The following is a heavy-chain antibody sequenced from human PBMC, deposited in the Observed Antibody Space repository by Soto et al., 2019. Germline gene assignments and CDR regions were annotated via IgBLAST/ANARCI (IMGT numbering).Heavy chain of an antibody. CDR1: GFTFSSYS. J-gene: IGHJ6*03. D-gene: IGHD3-3*01. V-gene: IGHV3-21*01. CDR3: ARRRDFWSDTNYYYYYMDV. Sequence: GGSLRLSCAASGFTFSSYSMNWVRQAPGKGLEWVSSISSSSSSYIYYAGSVKGRFTISRDNAKNSLYLQMNSLRAEDTAVYYCARRRDFWSDTNYYYYYMDVWGKGTTVTVSS. CDR2: ISSSSSSYI.